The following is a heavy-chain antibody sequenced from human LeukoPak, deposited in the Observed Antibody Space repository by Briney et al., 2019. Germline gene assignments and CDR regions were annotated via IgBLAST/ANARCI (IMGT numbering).Heavy chain of an antibody. CDR3: ARGAAGPTPFYYYYYMDV. CDR2: IYYSGST. V-gene: IGHV4-59*01. Sequence: PSEPLSLTCTVSGGSISSYYWSWIRQPPGKGLEWIGYIYYSGSTNYNPSLKSRVTISVDTSKNQFSLKLSSVTAADTAVYYCARGAAGPTPFYYYYYMDVWGKGTTVTISS. J-gene: IGHJ6*03. D-gene: IGHD6-13*01. CDR1: GGSISSYY.